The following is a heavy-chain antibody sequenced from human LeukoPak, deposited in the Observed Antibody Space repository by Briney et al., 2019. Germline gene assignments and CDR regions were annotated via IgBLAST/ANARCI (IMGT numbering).Heavy chain of an antibody. CDR2: ISSSSSYI. J-gene: IGHJ4*02. CDR3: AKNQAFNVDTAMVFDY. D-gene: IGHD5-18*01. V-gene: IGHV3-21*01. CDR1: GFTFSSYS. Sequence: GGSLRLSCAASGFTFSSYSMNWVRQAPGKGLEWVSSISSSSSYIYYADSVKGRFTISRDNSKNTLYLQMNSLRAEDTAVYYCAKNQAFNVDTAMVFDYWGQGTLVTVSS.